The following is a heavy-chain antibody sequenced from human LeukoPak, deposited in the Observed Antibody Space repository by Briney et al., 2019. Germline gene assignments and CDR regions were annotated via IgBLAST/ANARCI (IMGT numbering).Heavy chain of an antibody. Sequence: ASVKVSCRASGYTFTGYYMHWVRQAPGQGLEWMGWINPNSGGTNYAQKFQGWVTMTRDTSISTAYMELSRLRSDDTAVYYCARVGGSSTSSDAFDIWGQGTMVTVSS. CDR2: INPNSGGT. CDR3: ARVGGSSTSSDAFDI. CDR1: GYTFTGYY. J-gene: IGHJ3*02. V-gene: IGHV1-2*04. D-gene: IGHD2-2*01.